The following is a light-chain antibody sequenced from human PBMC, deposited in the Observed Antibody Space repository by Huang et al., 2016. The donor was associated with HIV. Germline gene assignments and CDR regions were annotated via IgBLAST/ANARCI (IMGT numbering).Light chain of an antibody. V-gene: IGKV3-11*01. CDR3: QQRSSWPPFT. CDR2: DAS. J-gene: IGKJ3*01. CDR1: QSIRNF. Sequence: EILLTQSPATLSLSPGERATLSCRASQSIRNFLAWYHQRPGQPPRLLIYDASTRATGIPDRFSGSVSDTDFTLTISSVEPEDFAVYYCQQRSSWPPFTFGPGTKVDIK.